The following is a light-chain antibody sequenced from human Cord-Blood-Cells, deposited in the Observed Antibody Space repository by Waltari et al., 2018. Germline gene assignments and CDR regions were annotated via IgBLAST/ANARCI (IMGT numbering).Light chain of an antibody. Sequence: DIVMTQSPDAVAVSLGERATINSKSIPSVLYSSNNKNYLAWYQQKPGQHPKLLIYCESNRDSGVPDRFSDSGSGTDFTRTISIRQAEDVAGYYCQQFYGTTYTFGQGPKLEIK. J-gene: IGKJ2*01. CDR2: CES. V-gene: IGKV4-1*01. CDR3: QQFYGTTYT. CDR1: PSVLYSSNNKNY.